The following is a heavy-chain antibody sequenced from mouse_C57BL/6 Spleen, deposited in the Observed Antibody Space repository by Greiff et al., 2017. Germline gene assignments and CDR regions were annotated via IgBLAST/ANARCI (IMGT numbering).Heavy chain of an antibody. V-gene: IGHV1-64*01. CDR1: GFTFTSYW. Sequence: VQLQQPGAELVKPGASVKLSCKASGFTFTSYWMHWVKPRPGQGLEWIGMIHPNSGSTNYNEKFKSKATLTVDKSSSTAYMQLSSLTSKDSAVYYCANPGFYYGSSHPYYAMDYWGQGTSVTVSS. CDR2: IHPNSGST. CDR3: ANPGFYYGSSHPYYAMDY. J-gene: IGHJ4*01. D-gene: IGHD1-1*01.